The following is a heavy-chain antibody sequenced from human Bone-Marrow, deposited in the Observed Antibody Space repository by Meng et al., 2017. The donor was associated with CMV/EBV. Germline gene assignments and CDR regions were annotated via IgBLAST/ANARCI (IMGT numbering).Heavy chain of an antibody. Sequence: ASVKVSCKASGYTFTGYYMHWVRQAPGQGLEWMGWINPNSGGTNYAQKFQGRVTMTRDTSISTAYTELSRLRSDDTAVYYCARVGYCSSTSCPKDFQHWGQGTLVTVSS. D-gene: IGHD2-2*01. CDR1: GYTFTGYY. CDR2: INPNSGGT. V-gene: IGHV1-2*02. J-gene: IGHJ1*01. CDR3: ARVGYCSSTSCPKDFQH.